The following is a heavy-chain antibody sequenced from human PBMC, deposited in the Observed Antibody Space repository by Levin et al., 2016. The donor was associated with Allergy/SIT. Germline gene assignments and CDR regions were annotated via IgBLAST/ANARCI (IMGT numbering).Heavy chain of an antibody. Sequence: SETLSLTCAVYGASFNDHHWSWIRQPPGKGLEWIGEINDSGSAKYNPSLNSRVTMSVDTSNKQFSLQLSSLTAADTAVYYCARGYYYSSGAYRPNFDSWGQGTLVTVSS. J-gene: IGHJ4*02. CDR2: INDSGSA. V-gene: IGHV4-34*01. CDR1: GASFNDHH. CDR3: ARGYYYSSGAYRPNFDS. D-gene: IGHD3-10*01.